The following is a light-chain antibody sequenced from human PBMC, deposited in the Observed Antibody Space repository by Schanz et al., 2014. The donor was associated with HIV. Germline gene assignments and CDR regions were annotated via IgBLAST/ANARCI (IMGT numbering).Light chain of an antibody. Sequence: QSVLTQPPSASGTPGQRVTISCSGSSSNFRSNAVHWYRPLPGTAPQLLIYNSYHPPSGVPDRFSGSESGTSASLAISGLQSEDEADYYCATWDDSLNGWVFGGGTKLTVL. CDR2: NSY. V-gene: IGLV1-44*01. CDR1: SSNFRSNA. J-gene: IGLJ3*02. CDR3: ATWDDSLNGWV.